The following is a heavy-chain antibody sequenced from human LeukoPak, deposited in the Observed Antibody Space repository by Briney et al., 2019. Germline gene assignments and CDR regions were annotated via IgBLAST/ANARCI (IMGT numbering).Heavy chain of an antibody. CDR1: AGSISSTSHH. CDR3: VRHDGRGGATMGALDS. V-gene: IGHV4-39*01. J-gene: IGHJ4*02. CDR2: LFSGRTT. Sequence: SETLSLTCTISAGSISSTSHHWGWIRQSPGKGLEWIGSLFSGRTTYYNPSLDSRVTISVVTSKNQFSLQLNSVTAADTAVYYCVRHDGRGGATMGALDSWGQGSLVTVSS. D-gene: IGHD5-12*01.